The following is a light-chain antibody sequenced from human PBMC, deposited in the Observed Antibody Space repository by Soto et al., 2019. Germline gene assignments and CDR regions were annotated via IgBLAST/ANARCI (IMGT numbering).Light chain of an antibody. J-gene: IGLJ1*01. CDR2: DVN. CDR1: SSDVGAYNY. CDR3: CSYAGSYDYV. Sequence: QSVLTQPRSVSGSPGQSVTISCTGSSSDVGAYNYVPWYQHNTGKAPKLLIYDVNKRPSGVPDRFSGSKFGNTASLTISGLQADDEATFYCCSYAGSYDYVFGTGTKVTVL. V-gene: IGLV2-11*01.